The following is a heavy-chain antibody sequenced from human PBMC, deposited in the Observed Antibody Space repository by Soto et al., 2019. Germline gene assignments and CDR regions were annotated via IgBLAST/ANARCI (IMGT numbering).Heavy chain of an antibody. CDR2: INAGNGNT. V-gene: IGHV1-3*01. Sequence: ASVKVSCKASGYTFTSYAMHWVRQAPGQRLEWMGWINAGNGNTKYSQKFQGRVTITRDTSASTAYMELSSLRSEDTAVYYCAREDFVVVPAATRDYYYYYGMDVWGQGTTVTVSS. J-gene: IGHJ6*02. CDR3: AREDFVVVPAATRDYYYYYGMDV. D-gene: IGHD2-2*01. CDR1: GYTFTSYA.